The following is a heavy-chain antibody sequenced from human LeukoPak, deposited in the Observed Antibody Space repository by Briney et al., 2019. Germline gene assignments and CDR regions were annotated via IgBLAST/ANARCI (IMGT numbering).Heavy chain of an antibody. CDR1: GFTFSGYA. J-gene: IGHJ6*02. V-gene: IGHV3-30*04. D-gene: IGHD3-10*01. CDR3: ARDKDSGHYYYYGMDV. CDR2: ISYDGSNK. Sequence: GSLRLSCAASGFTFSGYAMYWVRQAPGKGLEWVAVISYDGSNKYYADSVKGRFTISSDNSKNTLYLQMNSLRAEDTAVYYCARDKDSGHYYYYGMDVWGQGTTVIVSS.